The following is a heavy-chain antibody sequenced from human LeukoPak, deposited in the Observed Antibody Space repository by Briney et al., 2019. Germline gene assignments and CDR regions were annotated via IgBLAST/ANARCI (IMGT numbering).Heavy chain of an antibody. CDR1: GFTFSNYW. J-gene: IGHJ4*02. Sequence: GGSLRLSCVASGFTFSNYWMHSVRQAPGKGLVWVSRITSDGSSTSYADSVKGRFTISRDNAKNTLYLHMNSLRAEDTAVYYCTRDEAVGAPFDYWGQGTLVTVSS. D-gene: IGHD1-26*01. CDR2: ITSDGSST. CDR3: TRDEAVGAPFDY. V-gene: IGHV3-74*01.